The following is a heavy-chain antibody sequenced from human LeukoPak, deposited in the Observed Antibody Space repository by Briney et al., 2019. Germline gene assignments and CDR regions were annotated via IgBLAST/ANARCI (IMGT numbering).Heavy chain of an antibody. CDR1: GFRFSNHY. CDR3: TRVIVAVPGYFDYFDF. D-gene: IGHD3-9*01. V-gene: IGHV3-7*03. CDR2: INEDGSNK. J-gene: IGHJ4*02. Sequence: GSLKLSCTAPGFRFSNHYMRWIRPAPGKGLEWVANINEDGSNKWHLGSVKGRFTVSRDNARNSLYLQMNSLRVEDTAVYYCTRVIVAVPGYFDYFDFWGQGVLVTVSS.